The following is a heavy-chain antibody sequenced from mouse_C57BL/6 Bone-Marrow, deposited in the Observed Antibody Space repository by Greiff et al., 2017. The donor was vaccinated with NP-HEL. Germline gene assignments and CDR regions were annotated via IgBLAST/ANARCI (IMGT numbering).Heavy chain of an antibody. CDR2: IHPNSGST. Sequence: QVQLQQPGAELVKPGASVKLSCKASGYTFTSYWMHWVKQRPGRGLEWIGMIHPNSGSTNYNEKFKSKATLTVDKSSSTAYMQLSSLTSEDSAVYYCAKEFITTVVAPYYFDYWGQGTTLTVSS. V-gene: IGHV1-64*01. J-gene: IGHJ2*01. D-gene: IGHD1-1*01. CDR3: AKEFITTVVAPYYFDY. CDR1: GYTFTSYW.